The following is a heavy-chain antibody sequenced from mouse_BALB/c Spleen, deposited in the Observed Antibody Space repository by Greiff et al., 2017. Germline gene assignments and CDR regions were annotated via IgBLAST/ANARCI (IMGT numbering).Heavy chain of an antibody. CDR1: GYSFTSYW. V-gene: IGHV1-5*01. J-gene: IGHJ2*01. Sequence: DVHLVESGTVLARPGASVKMSCKASGYSFTSYWMHWVKQRPGQGLEWIGAIYPGNSDTSYNQKFKGKAKLTAVTSASTAYMELSSLTNEDSAVYYCTGAHYYGSSFDYWGQGTTLTVSS. D-gene: IGHD1-1*01. CDR3: TGAHYYGSSFDY. CDR2: IYPGNSDT.